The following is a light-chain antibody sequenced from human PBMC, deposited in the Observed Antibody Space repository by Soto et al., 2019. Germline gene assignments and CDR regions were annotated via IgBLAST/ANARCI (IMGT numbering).Light chain of an antibody. V-gene: IGKV1-39*01. CDR1: QTISTF. J-gene: IGKJ1*01. CDR3: QHSYSSPPWK. Sequence: DIQITQSPSSLSASVVDRVTISFLASQTISTFLNWYQQKPGTAPRLLIYRASSVQSGVPPRFSGSGSGRDFTLTISSLRPEDIATYFCQHSYSSPPWKFGQGTKVDIK. CDR2: RAS.